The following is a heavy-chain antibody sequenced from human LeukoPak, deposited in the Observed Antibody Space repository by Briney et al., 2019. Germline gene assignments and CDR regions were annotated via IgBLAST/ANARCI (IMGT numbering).Heavy chain of an antibody. J-gene: IGHJ5*02. CDR3: AKGVPLTGYPTVGWFDP. CDR2: ISGSGGST. V-gene: IGHV3-23*01. Sequence: AGGSLRLSCAASGFTFSNYAMNWVRQAPGKGLEWVSAISGSGGSTYYADSVKGRFTISRDNSKNTLYLQMNSLRAEDTAVYYCAKGVPLTGYPTVGWFDPWGQGTLVTVSS. CDR1: GFTFSNYA. D-gene: IGHD3-9*01.